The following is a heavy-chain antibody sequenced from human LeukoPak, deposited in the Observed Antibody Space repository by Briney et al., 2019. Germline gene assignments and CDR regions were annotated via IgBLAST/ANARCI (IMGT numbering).Heavy chain of an antibody. CDR1: GGSISSGDYY. CDR2: IYYSGST. Sequence: PSQTLSLTCTVSGGSISSGDYYWSWIRQPPGKGLEWIGYIYYSGSTYYNPSLKSRVTISVDTSKNQFSLKLSSVTAADTAVYYCARVLVEMGTIFDYWGQGTLVTVSS. V-gene: IGHV4-30-4*01. D-gene: IGHD5-24*01. J-gene: IGHJ4*02. CDR3: ARVLVEMGTIFDY.